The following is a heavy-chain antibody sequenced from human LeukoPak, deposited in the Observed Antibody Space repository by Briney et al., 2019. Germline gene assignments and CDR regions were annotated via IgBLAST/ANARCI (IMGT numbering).Heavy chain of an antibody. CDR2: IHHSGVT. CDR3: ARYTANTAGYSFDF. D-gene: IGHD3-22*01. CDR1: GYSISSGSY. J-gene: IGHJ4*02. Sequence: SESLSLTCTVSGYSISSGSYWSWIRQPPERVLECIATIHHSGVTYYNPSLKSRVTMSVDTSKNHFHLKLGSVTAASTAVYYCARYTANTAGYSFDFWGQGALVTVSS. V-gene: IGHV4-38-2*02.